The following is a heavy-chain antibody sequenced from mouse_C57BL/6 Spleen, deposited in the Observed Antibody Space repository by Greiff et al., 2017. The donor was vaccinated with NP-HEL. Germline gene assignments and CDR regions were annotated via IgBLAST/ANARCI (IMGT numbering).Heavy chain of an antibody. CDR3: ARDRSGYNFDY. J-gene: IGHJ2*01. V-gene: IGHV3-6*01. CDR2: ISYDGSN. CDR1: GYSITSGYY. D-gene: IGHD3-2*02. Sequence: EVKLQESGPGLVKPSQSLSLTCSVTGYSITSGYYWNWIRQFPGNKLEWMGYISYDGSNNYIPSLKNRISITRDTSKNQFFLKLNSVTTEDTATYYCARDRSGYNFDYWGQGTTLTVSS.